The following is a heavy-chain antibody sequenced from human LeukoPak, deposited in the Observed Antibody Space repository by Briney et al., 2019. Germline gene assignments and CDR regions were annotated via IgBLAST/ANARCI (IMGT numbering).Heavy chain of an antibody. V-gene: IGHV1-8*01. Sequence: ASVKVSCKASGYTFTSYDINWVRQATGQGLEWMGWMNPNSGNIGYAQKFQGRVTMTRNTSISTAYMELSSLRSEDTAVYYCAGVTYYYYGMDVWGQGTTVTVSS. CDR2: MNPNSGNI. D-gene: IGHD2-8*01. CDR3: AGVTYYYYGMDV. CDR1: GYTFTSYD. J-gene: IGHJ6*02.